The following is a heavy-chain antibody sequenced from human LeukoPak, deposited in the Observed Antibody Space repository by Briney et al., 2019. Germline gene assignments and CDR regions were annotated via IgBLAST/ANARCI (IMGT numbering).Heavy chain of an antibody. CDR1: GGTFSSYA. Sequence: SVKVSCKASGGTFSSYAISWVRQAPGQGLEWMGGIIPIFGTANYAQKFQGRVTITTDESTCTAYMELSSLRSEDTAVYYCARIADFVPVNGVYYDSSGYYLAFDIWGQGKMVTVSS. D-gene: IGHD3-22*01. CDR3: ARIADFVPVNGVYYDSSGYYLAFDI. CDR2: IIPIFGTA. V-gene: IGHV1-69*05. J-gene: IGHJ3*02.